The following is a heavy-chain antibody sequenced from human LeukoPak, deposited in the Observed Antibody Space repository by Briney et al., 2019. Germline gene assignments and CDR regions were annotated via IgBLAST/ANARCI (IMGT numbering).Heavy chain of an antibody. V-gene: IGHV4-59*01. J-gene: IGHJ5*02. CDR3: ARDRYCIGGICYSGRFDP. Sequence: SETLSLTCTVSGGSMNDYYWSWIRQPPGKGLEWIGYMYYSGSTNYNPSLKSRVSISIDTSKNQFSLKLSSVTAADTAVYYCARDRYCIGGICYSGRFDPWGRGTLDTVSS. CDR1: GGSMNDYY. D-gene: IGHD2-15*01. CDR2: MYYSGST.